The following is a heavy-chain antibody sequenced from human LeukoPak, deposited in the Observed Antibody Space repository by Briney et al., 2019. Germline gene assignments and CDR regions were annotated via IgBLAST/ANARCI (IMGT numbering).Heavy chain of an antibody. D-gene: IGHD3-10*01. CDR2: IYYSGST. J-gene: IGHJ6*02. CDR1: GGSISSYY. Sequence: PSETLSLTCTVSGGSISSYYWSWIRQPPGKGLEWIGYIYYSGSTNYNPSLKSRVTISVDTSKNQFSLKLSSVTAADTAVYYCARDYGVGRGNYYYGMDVWGQGTTVTVSS. CDR3: ARDYGVGRGNYYYGMDV. V-gene: IGHV4-59*01.